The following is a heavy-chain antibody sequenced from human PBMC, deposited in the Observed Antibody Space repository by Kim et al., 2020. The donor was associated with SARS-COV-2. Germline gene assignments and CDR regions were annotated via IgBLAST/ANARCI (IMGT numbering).Heavy chain of an antibody. CDR3: ARSRYSLYGMDV. D-gene: IGHD2-15*01. J-gene: IGHJ6*02. CDR1: GFTFSSYA. CDR2: ISYDGSNK. Sequence: GGSLRLSCAASGFTFSSYALHWVRQAPGKGLEWVAVISYDGSNKYYADSVKGRFTISRDNSKNTLYLQMTSMRAEDTAVYYCARSRYSLYGMDVWGQGTTGTGSS. V-gene: IGHV3-30*04.